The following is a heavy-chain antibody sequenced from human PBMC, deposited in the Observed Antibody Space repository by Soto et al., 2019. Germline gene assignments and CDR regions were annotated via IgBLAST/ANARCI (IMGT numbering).Heavy chain of an antibody. CDR2: INHSGST. CDR3: ARSLLGREFDY. V-gene: IGHV4-34*01. CDR1: GGSFSGYY. J-gene: IGHJ4*02. D-gene: IGHD1-26*01. Sequence: PSETLSLTCAVYGGSFSGYYWSWIRQPPGKGLEWIGEINHSGSTNYNPSLKSRVTISVDTSKNQFSLKLSSVTAADTAVYYCARSLLGREFDYWGQGTLVTVSS.